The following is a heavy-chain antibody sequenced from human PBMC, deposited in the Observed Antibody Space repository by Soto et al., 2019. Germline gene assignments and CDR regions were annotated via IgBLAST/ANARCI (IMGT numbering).Heavy chain of an antibody. D-gene: IGHD6-19*01. CDR1: GGTFSSYA. Sequence: ASVKVSCKASGGTFSSYAISWVRQAPGQGLEWMGGIIPIFGTANYAQKFQGRVTITADESTSTAYMELSSLRSEDTAVYYCARDAREVAGTHPPPYYYYYGMDVWGQGTTVTVSS. CDR2: IIPIFGTA. V-gene: IGHV1-69*13. J-gene: IGHJ6*02. CDR3: ARDAREVAGTHPPPYYYYYGMDV.